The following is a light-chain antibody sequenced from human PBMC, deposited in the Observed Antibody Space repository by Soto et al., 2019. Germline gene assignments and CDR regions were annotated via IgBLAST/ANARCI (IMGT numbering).Light chain of an antibody. CDR3: CAYSSSSILMV. V-gene: IGLV2-14*01. J-gene: IGLJ2*01. Sequence: QSALTQPASVSGSPGPSITISCTVTSSDVGGYNYVSWYQQHPGKAPKLMIYDVSNRPSGVSNHFSGSKSGNTASLTISWHQAEDDADYYYCAYSSSSILMVFGGGTKLTVL. CDR2: DVS. CDR1: SSDVGGYNY.